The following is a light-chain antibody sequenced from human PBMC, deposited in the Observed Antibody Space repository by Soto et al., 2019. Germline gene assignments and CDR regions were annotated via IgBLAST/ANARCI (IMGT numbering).Light chain of an antibody. CDR2: GAS. CDR3: QQSNQWPPVT. V-gene: IGKV3-15*01. Sequence: EIVMTQTPATLSVSPGQRVTLSCRASQSVRSNLAWYQQKPGQAPRLLIYGASTRATGVPVRFSGSGSGTEFTLTISSLQSEDFAVYYCQQSNQWPPVTCGGGTKVDIK. CDR1: QSVRSN. J-gene: IGKJ4*01.